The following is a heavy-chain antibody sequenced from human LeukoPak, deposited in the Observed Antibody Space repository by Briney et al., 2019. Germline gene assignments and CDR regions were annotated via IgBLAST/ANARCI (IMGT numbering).Heavy chain of an antibody. Sequence: SETLSLTCTVSGGSISSYYWSWIWQPAGKGLECIGRIYTSGSTNYNPSLKSRVTMSVDTSKNQFSLKLSSVTAADTAVYYCARAHILTGYSDDAFDIWGQGTMVTVSS. J-gene: IGHJ3*02. CDR2: IYTSGST. D-gene: IGHD3-9*01. V-gene: IGHV4-4*07. CDR1: GGSISSYY. CDR3: ARAHILTGYSDDAFDI.